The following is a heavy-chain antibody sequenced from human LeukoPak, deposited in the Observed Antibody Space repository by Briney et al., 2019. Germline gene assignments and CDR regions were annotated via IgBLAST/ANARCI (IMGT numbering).Heavy chain of an antibody. CDR2: VSSSGTT. Sequence: SETLSLTCTVSGGSISRDGHYWSWIRQYPGKDLESIGSVSSSGTTTYNPSLKSRVTISLDTSQNQFSLNLRSLTAADTAVYYCAREMVRDAFDIWGQGTMVTVSS. D-gene: IGHD2-8*01. J-gene: IGHJ3*02. CDR3: AREMVRDAFDI. CDR1: GGSISRDGHY. V-gene: IGHV4-31*03.